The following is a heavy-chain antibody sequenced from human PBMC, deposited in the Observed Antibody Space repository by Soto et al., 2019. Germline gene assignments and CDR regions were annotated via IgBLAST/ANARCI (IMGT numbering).Heavy chain of an antibody. CDR3: AREESLTYSSSWYDAFDI. J-gene: IGHJ3*02. CDR1: GFTFSSYG. D-gene: IGHD6-13*01. Sequence: GGSLRLSCAASGFTFSSYGMHWVRQAPGKGLEWVAVIWYDGSNKYYADSVKGRFTISRDNSKNTLYLQMNSLRAEDTAVYYCAREESLTYSSSWYDAFDIWGQGTMVTVSS. V-gene: IGHV3-33*01. CDR2: IWYDGSNK.